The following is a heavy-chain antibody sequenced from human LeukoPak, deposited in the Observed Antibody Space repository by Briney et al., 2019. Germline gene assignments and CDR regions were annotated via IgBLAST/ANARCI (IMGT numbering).Heavy chain of an antibody. Sequence: GGSLRLSCAASGFIFEDYTMHWVRQAPGKTLEWASLISWDGTTYYADSVKGRFTISRDNSKDYLYLQMDTLRSEDTAFYYCVKDLSYETSGSFFDFWGQGTLVTVS. J-gene: IGHJ4*02. V-gene: IGHV3-43*01. CDR3: VKDLSYETSGSFFDF. CDR2: ISWDGTT. CDR1: GFIFEDYT. D-gene: IGHD3-22*01.